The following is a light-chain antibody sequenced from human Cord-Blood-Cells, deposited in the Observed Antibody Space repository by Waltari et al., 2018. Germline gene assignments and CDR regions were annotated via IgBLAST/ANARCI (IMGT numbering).Light chain of an antibody. CDR3: QQYNNWPPFT. CDR2: GAS. J-gene: IGKJ3*01. V-gene: IGKV3-15*01. CDR1: QSVSSN. Sequence: EIVMTHSPATLSVSPGERATRSCRASQSVSSNLAWYQQKPGQAPRLLIYGASTRATGIPARFSGSGSGTEFTLTISSLQSEDFAVYYCQQYNNWPPFTFGPGTKVDIK.